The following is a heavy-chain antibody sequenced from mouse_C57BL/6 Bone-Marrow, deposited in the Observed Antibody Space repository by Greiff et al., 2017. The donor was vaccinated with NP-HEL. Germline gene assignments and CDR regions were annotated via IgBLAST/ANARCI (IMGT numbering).Heavy chain of an antibody. J-gene: IGHJ4*01. CDR2: INYDGSST. CDR3: ARDGGSYDYDGGYAMDY. D-gene: IGHD2-4*01. CDR1: GFTFSDYY. V-gene: IGHV5-16*01. Sequence: EVQLVESEGGLVQPGSSMKLSCTASGFTFSDYYMAWVRQVPEKGLEWVANINYDGSSTYYLDSLKSRFIISRDNAKNILYLQMSSLKSEDTATYYCARDGGSYDYDGGYAMDYWGQGTSVTVSS.